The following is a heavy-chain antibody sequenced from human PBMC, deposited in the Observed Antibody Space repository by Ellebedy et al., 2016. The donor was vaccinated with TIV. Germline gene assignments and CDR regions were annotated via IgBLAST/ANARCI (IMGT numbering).Heavy chain of an antibody. J-gene: IGHJ6*02. CDR3: AKDLSTITYYHYGMDV. D-gene: IGHD3-10*01. V-gene: IGHV3-30*18. CDR2: ISYDGTNK. Sequence: GESLKISCEASGFTFSNYGMHWVRQAPGKGLEWISLISYDGTNKYYADSVKGRFTISRDNSNNTLYLQMNSLRADDTSVYYCAKDLSTITYYHYGMDVWGQGTTVTVSS. CDR1: GFTFSNYG.